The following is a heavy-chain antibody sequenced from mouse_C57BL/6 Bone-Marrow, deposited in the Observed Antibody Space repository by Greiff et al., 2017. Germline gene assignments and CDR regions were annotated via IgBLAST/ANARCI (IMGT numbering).Heavy chain of an antibody. J-gene: IGHJ4*01. CDR3: ARGRFITTVVAHYYAMDY. D-gene: IGHD1-1*01. V-gene: IGHV1-53*01. CDR1: GYTFTSSW. Sequence: QVQLQQPGTELVKPGASVKLSCTASGYTFTSSWMHWVKQRPGQGLEWIGNINPSNGGTNYNEKFKSKATLTVDKYSSTAYMQLSSLTSEDSAVYYCARGRFITTVVAHYYAMDYWGQGTSVTVSS. CDR2: INPSNGGT.